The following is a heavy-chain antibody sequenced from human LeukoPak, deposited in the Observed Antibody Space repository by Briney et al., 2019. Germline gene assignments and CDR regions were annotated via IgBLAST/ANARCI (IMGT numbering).Heavy chain of an antibody. V-gene: IGHV4-30-2*01. J-gene: IGHJ6*03. CDR2: IYHSGST. CDR1: GGSISSGGYY. CDR3: TRGRDTYMDV. Sequence: SETLSLTCTVSGGSISSGGYYWRWIRQPPGKGLEWIGYIYHSGSTYYSPSFKSRVTMSVDRSENQVSLRLSSVTVADTAVYYCTRGRDTYMDVWGRGTTVTVSS.